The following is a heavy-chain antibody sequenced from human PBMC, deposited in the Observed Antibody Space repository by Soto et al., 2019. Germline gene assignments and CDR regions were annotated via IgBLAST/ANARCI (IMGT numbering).Heavy chain of an antibody. J-gene: IGHJ6*03. CDR3: ARDGHIVATIRGDYYYYMDV. CDR2: ISSSSSTI. CDR1: GFTFSSYS. V-gene: IGHV3-48*01. D-gene: IGHD5-12*01. Sequence: GGSLRLSCAASGFTFSSYSMNWVRQAPGKGLEWVSYISSSSSTIYYADSVKGRFTISRDNAKNSLYLQMNSLRAEDTAVYYCARDGHIVATIRGDYYYYMDVWGKGTTVTVSS.